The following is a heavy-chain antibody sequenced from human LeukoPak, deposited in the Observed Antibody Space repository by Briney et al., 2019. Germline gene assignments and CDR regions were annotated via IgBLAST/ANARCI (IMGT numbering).Heavy chain of an antibody. D-gene: IGHD3-16*01. CDR1: GGPISSGGYS. CDR2: IYHSGST. Sequence: PSQTLSLTCAVSGGPISSGGYSWSWIRQPPGKGLEWIGYIYHSGSTYYNPSLKSRVTISVDTSKNQFSLKLSSVTAADTAVYYCARAVSLMDAWSLEYWGQGTLVTVSS. J-gene: IGHJ4*02. V-gene: IGHV4-30-2*05. CDR3: ARAVSLMDAWSLEY.